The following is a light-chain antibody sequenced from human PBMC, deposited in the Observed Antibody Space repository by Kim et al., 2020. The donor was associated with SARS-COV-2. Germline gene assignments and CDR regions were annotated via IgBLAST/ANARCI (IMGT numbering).Light chain of an antibody. J-gene: IGKJ5*01. CDR3: QQYNNWPPIT. CDR1: QSVSSN. CDR2: GAS. V-gene: IGKV3-15*01. Sequence: SPGDRATRSCRASQSVSSNLAWYQQKPGQAPRLLIYGASTRATGIPARFSGSGSGTEFTLTISSLQSEDFAVYYCQQYNNWPPITFGQGTRLGIK.